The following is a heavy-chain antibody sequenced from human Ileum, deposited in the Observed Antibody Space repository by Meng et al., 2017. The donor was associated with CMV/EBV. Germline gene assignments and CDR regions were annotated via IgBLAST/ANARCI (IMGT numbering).Heavy chain of an antibody. CDR2: MSPNSGNT. Sequence: ASVKVSCKASGYTFTNYDVHWVRQAAGQGLEWMGWMSPNSGNTVYAQKFQGRVTMTRNTSISTAYMELSSLRSEDTAVYYCARAWFSGYDTGLLGSWGQGTLVTVSS. CDR1: GYTFTNYD. CDR3: ARAWFSGYDTGLLGS. J-gene: IGHJ5*02. D-gene: IGHD5-12*01. V-gene: IGHV1-8*01.